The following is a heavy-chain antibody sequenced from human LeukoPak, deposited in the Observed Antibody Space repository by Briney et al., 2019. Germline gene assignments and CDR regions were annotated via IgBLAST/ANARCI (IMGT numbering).Heavy chain of an antibody. J-gene: IGHJ4*02. V-gene: IGHV3-23*01. CDR1: GFTFNNYA. D-gene: IGHD4-17*01. Sequence: GGSLRLSCAASGFTFNNYAMNWVRQAPGKGLEWVSSISGGGETTYYADSAKGRLTISRDNSQNTLYLQMNSLRAGDTAVYYCARDYADYVGYFFFDYWGQGTLVTVSS. CDR2: ISGGGETT. CDR3: ARDYADYVGYFFFDY.